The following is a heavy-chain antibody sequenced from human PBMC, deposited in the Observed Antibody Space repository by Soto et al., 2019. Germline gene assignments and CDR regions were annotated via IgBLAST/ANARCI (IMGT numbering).Heavy chain of an antibody. CDR3: AKERREPYYFDY. D-gene: IGHD1-26*01. V-gene: IGHV3-23*01. CDR1: GFTFSSYA. J-gene: IGHJ4*02. Sequence: GGSLRLSCADSGFTFSSYAMSWFRQAPGKGLEWVSAISGSGGSTYYADSVKGRFTISRDNSKNTLYLQMNSLRAEDTAVHYCAKERREPYYFDYWGQGTLVTVSS. CDR2: ISGSGGST.